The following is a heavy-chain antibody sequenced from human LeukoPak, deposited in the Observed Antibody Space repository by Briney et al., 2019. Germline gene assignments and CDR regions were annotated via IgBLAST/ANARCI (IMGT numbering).Heavy chain of an antibody. CDR3: ARLRDYYYNYMDV. Sequence: SETLSLTCTVPDASISSTSYYWGWIRQPPGKGLEWIGSIYYSGSTYYNPSLKGRATMSVDTSKNQFSLKLSSVTAADTAVYYCARLRDYYYNYMDVWGKGTTVTISS. V-gene: IGHV4-39*01. CDR1: DASISSTSYY. J-gene: IGHJ6*03. CDR2: IYYSGST.